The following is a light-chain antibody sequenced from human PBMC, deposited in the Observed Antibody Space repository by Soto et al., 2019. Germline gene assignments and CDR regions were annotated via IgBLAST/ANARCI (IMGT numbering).Light chain of an antibody. V-gene: IGLV2-8*01. J-gene: IGLJ2*01. CDR3: ISYAGNHNLV. CDR2: EVN. Sequence: QSALTQPPSASGSPGQSVTISCTGTSSDVGAYIYVSWYQQHPGTAPKLIIYEVNKRPSGVPDRFSGSRSGNTASLTVAGLQPEDAADYYCISYAGNHNLVVGGGTKVTFL. CDR1: SSDVGAYIY.